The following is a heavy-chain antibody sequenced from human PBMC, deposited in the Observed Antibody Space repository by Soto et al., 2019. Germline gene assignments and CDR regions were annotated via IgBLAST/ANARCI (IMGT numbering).Heavy chain of an antibody. CDR2: ISDSAATT. J-gene: IGHJ4*02. CDR1: GLTFSRYA. CDR3: ANHFDY. Sequence: GGSLRLSCAASGLTFSRYAMNWVRQAPGKGLEWVSAISDSAATTYYADSVKGRFTISRDNSENTVYLQMNSLRAEDTAIYYCANHFDYWGRGTLVTVSS. V-gene: IGHV3-23*01.